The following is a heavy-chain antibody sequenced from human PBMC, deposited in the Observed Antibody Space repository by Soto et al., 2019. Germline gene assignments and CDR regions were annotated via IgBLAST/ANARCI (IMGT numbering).Heavy chain of an antibody. Sequence: GGSLKLSFPPSGFPFPSYSMNWVRQAPGQGREWVSYITSKSTTIKYADSVKGRFTVSRDNAKNSLYLQLNSLRDEDTAVYYCAREMGACSDSSCYPGPYDSWGQGTLVTVSS. CDR1: GFPFPSYS. D-gene: IGHD3-16*01. CDR2: ITSKSTTI. CDR3: AREMGACSDSSCYPGPYDS. J-gene: IGHJ5*02. V-gene: IGHV3-48*02.